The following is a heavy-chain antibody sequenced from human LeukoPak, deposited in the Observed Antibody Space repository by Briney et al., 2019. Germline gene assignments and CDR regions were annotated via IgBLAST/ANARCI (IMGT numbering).Heavy chain of an antibody. D-gene: IGHD6-25*01. J-gene: IGHJ3*01. CDR3: ARGRASAFDV. V-gene: IGHV6-1*01. CDR1: GDSVSSNSVA. Sequence: SQTLSLTCALSGDSVSSNSVAWNWIRQSPSRGLEWLGRTSYKSKWYNNYAVSVKSRITINPDTSKNQFSLQLNSVTSEGTAVYYCARGRASAFDVWGQGTMVTVSS. CDR2: TSYKSKWYN.